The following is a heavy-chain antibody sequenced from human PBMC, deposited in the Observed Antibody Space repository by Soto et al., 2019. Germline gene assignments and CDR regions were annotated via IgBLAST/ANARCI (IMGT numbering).Heavy chain of an antibody. V-gene: IGHV3-21*01. Sequence: EVQLVESGGGLVQPGGSLRLSCAASGFSFNNYTMNWVRQAPGKGLQWVSSISGGRSSIYYADSVKGRFTISRDNAKNSLYLQMNSLRADATAVYYFAISPGATVWGQGTLVTVSS. CDR1: GFSFNNYT. D-gene: IGHD1-26*01. J-gene: IGHJ4*02. CDR3: AISPGATV. CDR2: ISGGRSSI.